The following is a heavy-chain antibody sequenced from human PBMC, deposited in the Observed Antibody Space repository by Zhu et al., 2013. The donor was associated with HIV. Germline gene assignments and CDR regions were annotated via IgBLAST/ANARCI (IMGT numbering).Heavy chain of an antibody. CDR1: GYTFTSYY. J-gene: IGHJ6*02. CDR2: INTIFGTA. V-gene: IGHV1-69*01. Sequence: QVQLVQSGAEVKKPGASVKVSCKASGYTFTSYYMHWVRQAPGQGLEWMGGINTIFGTANYAQKFQGRVTITADESTSTAYMELSSLTSEDTAVYYCARGVVVPAVRGNMDVWGQGTTVTVSS. D-gene: IGHD2-2*01. CDR3: ARGVVVPAVRGNMDV.